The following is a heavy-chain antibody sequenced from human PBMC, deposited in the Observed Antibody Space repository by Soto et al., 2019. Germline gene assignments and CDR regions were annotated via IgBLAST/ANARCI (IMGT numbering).Heavy chain of an antibody. V-gene: IGHV3-9*01. Sequence: EVHLVESGGGLVQPGRSLRLSCAASGFIFEDYAMHWVRQVPGKGLEWVSCISWNSGNIVYADSVKGRFTVSRDSANNSLHLQMNSLRTEDTALYYCAKGAVTSIFGYFDFCGQGTLVNVSS. J-gene: IGHJ4*02. CDR3: AKGAVTSIFGYFDF. D-gene: IGHD3-3*01. CDR2: ISWNSGNI. CDR1: GFIFEDYA.